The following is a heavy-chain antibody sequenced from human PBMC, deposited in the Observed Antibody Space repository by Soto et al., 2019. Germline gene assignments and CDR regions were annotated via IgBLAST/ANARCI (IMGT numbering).Heavy chain of an antibody. D-gene: IGHD3-10*01. J-gene: IGHJ5*02. Sequence: QVQLQESGPGLVKPSQTLSLTCSVSGGSVNSGDYYWSWIRQPPGKGLEWVGDIYYSGSTYYNPSLXSXXTVSLDTSKNQFSLKLSSVTAADTAVYYCVRPLWPRGWFDPWGQGILVTVSS. V-gene: IGHV4-30-4*01. CDR2: IYYSGST. CDR3: VRPLWPRGWFDP. CDR1: GGSVNSGDYY.